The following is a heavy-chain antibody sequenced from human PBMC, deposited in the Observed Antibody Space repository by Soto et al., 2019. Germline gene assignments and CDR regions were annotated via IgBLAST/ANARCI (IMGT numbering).Heavy chain of an antibody. CDR2: IFYSWHL. CDR3: AREGGGYRFDY. V-gene: IGHV4-59*01. J-gene: IGHJ4*02. Sequence: QVQLQESGPGLVKPSETLSLTCTVSGAYFTTYYWSWIRQPPGKGLEWIGYIFYSWHLKYNPSLKCRLTLSVGPSKSQLSLRLTSVTAADTAVYYCAREGGGYRFDYWGQGTLVTVSS. D-gene: IGHD1-26*01. CDR1: GAYFTTYY.